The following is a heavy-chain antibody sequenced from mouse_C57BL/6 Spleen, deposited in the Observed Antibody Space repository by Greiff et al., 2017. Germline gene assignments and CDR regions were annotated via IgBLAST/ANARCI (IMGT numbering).Heavy chain of an antibody. J-gene: IGHJ2*01. V-gene: IGHV14-4*01. D-gene: IGHD1-1*01. CDR2: IDPENGDT. Sequence: VQLKESGAELVRPGASVKLSCTASGFNIKDDYMHWVKQRPEQGLEWIGWIDPENGDTEYASKFQGKATITADTSSNTAYLQLSSLTSEDTAVYYCTTNVVATGFDYWGQGTTLTVSS. CDR1: GFNIKDDY. CDR3: TTNVVATGFDY.